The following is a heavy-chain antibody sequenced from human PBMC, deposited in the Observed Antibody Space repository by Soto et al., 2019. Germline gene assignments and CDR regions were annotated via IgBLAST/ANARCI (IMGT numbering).Heavy chain of an antibody. V-gene: IGHV4-59*01. D-gene: IGHD6-25*01. J-gene: IGHJ5*02. CDR3: GSVRPSGYVLS. CDR1: GGSLSSYY. Sequence: SETQSLTCTVSGGSLSSYYWTWIRQSPGKGLEWIGYVYFSGNTNYNPSLKSRVTISIDTSKNQFSLRLASVTAADTAFYYCGSVRPSGYVLSWGQGTLVTVSS. CDR2: VYFSGNT.